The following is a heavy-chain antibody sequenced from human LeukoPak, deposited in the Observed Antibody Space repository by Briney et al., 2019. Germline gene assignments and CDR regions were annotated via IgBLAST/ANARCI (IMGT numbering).Heavy chain of an antibody. Sequence: SETLSITGTVSGGSISSYYWSWIRQPPGKGLEWSGYIYYSGSTNYNPSLKSRVTISVDTSKNQFSLKLSSVTAADTAVYYCARDGYNACGIDVWGQGTTVTVSS. CDR2: IYYSGST. CDR3: ARDGYNACGIDV. D-gene: IGHD5-24*01. V-gene: IGHV4-59*01. J-gene: IGHJ6*02. CDR1: GGSISSYY.